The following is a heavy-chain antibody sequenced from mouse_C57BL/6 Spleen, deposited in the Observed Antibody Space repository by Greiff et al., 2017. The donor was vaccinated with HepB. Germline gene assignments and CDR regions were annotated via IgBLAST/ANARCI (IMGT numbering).Heavy chain of an antibody. V-gene: IGHV1-39*01. CDR1: GYSFTDYN. CDR2: INPNYGTT. J-gene: IGHJ1*03. D-gene: IGHD1-1*01. CDR3: ARSFITTSGWYFDV. Sequence: EVKVVESGPELVKPGASVKISCKASGYSFTDYNMNWVKQSNGKSLEWIGVINPNYGTTSYNQKFKGTATLTVDPSSSTAYMQLNSLTSEDSAVYYCARSFITTSGWYFDVWGTGTTVTVSS.